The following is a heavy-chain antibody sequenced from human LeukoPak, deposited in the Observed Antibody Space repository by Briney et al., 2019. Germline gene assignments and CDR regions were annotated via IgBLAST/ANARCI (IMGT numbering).Heavy chain of an antibody. J-gene: IGHJ4*02. V-gene: IGHV3-30*18. CDR1: GFTFSRSG. CDR2: ISADGTYE. Sequence: GTSLRLSCVGSGFTFSRSGFHWVRHAPGKRLEWVALISADGTYEFYADSLNGRFTISRDNSKNTLYLQMNGLRDEDTALYYCVKAGDPYYFDYWGQGTLVTVSS. CDR3: VKAGDPYYFDY. D-gene: IGHD1-14*01.